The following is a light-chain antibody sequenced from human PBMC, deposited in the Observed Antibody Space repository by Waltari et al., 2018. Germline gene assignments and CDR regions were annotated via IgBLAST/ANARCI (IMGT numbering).Light chain of an antibody. CDR2: RNK. J-gene: IGLJ3*02. CDR1: SSNIGSNT. CDR3: AAWDDSLNGLR. Sequence: QSVLTQPPSASGTPGQRVTISCSGSSSNIGSNTVNWYQQLPGTAPKLLIYRNKQRPSGFPDRFSGSKSGTSASLAISGLQSEDEADYYCAAWDDSLNGLRFGGGTKLTVL. V-gene: IGLV1-44*01.